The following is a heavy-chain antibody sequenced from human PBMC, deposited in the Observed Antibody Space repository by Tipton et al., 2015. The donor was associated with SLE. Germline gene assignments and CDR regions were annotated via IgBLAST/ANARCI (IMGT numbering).Heavy chain of an antibody. D-gene: IGHD6-13*01. Sequence: TLSLTCTVSGGSISSYYWSWIRQPPGKGLEWIGYIYYSGSTNYNPSLKSRVTISVDTSKNQFSLKLGSVTAADTAVYYCARVERAARGFDYWGQGTLVTVSS. CDR2: IYYSGST. V-gene: IGHV4-59*01. CDR3: ARVERAARGFDY. CDR1: GGSISSYY. J-gene: IGHJ4*02.